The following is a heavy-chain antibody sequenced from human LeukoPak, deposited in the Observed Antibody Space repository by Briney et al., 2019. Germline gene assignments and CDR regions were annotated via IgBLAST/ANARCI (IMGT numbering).Heavy chain of an antibody. CDR1: GFTFSSSA. CDR3: ARPREGAARRNYYYMDV. CDR2: ISGSGGST. V-gene: IGHV3-23*01. J-gene: IGHJ6*03. Sequence: GGSLRLSCAASGFTFSSSAMSWVRQAPGEGLEWVSAISGSGGSTYYADSVKGRFTISRDDSHNSLYLQMNSLRAEDTAVYYCARPREGAARRNYYYMDVWGKGTMVTVSS. D-gene: IGHD6-6*01.